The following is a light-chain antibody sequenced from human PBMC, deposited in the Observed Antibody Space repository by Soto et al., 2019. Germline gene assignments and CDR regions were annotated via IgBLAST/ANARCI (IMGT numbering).Light chain of an antibody. CDR2: AAS. V-gene: IGKV1-27*01. CDR3: QKYNSAPRT. Sequence: DIQMTQSPSSLSASVGDRVTITCRASQGISNYLAWYQQKPGKVPKLLIYAASTLQSGVPSRFSGSGSGTDFTLNIISLQPEDVATYYCQKYNSAPRTFGQGTKVEIK. CDR1: QGISNY. J-gene: IGKJ1*01.